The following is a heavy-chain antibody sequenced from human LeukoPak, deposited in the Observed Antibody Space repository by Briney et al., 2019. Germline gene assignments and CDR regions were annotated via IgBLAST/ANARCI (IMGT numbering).Heavy chain of an antibody. D-gene: IGHD6-13*01. CDR3: ARYSSSWYYLDY. J-gene: IGHJ4*02. Sequence: SEPLSLPCTVSGGSISSYYWSWIRQPPGKGLEWIGYIYYSGSTNYNPSLKSRVTISVDTSKNQFSLKLSSVTAADTAVYYCARYSSSWYYLDYWGQGTLVTVSS. V-gene: IGHV4-59*01. CDR1: GGSISSYY. CDR2: IYYSGST.